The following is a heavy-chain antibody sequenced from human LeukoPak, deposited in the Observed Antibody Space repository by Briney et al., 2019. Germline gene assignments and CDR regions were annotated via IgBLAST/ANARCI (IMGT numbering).Heavy chain of an antibody. CDR2: ISSSGSTI. V-gene: IGHV3-48*03. J-gene: IGHJ4*02. CDR3: ARAGLWRLIDY. D-gene: IGHD3-16*01. CDR1: GFTFSSYE. Sequence: GGSLRLSCAASGFTFSSYEMNWVRQAPGKGLEWVSYISSSGSTIYYADSVKGRFTISRDNAKNSLYLQMNSLRAEDTAVYYCARAGLWRLIDYWGQGTLVTVSS.